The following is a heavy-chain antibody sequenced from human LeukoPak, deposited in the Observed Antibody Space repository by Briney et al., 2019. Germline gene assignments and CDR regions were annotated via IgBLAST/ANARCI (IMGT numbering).Heavy chain of an antibody. CDR3: AKLPLLYGSSGYFDY. J-gene: IGHJ4*02. CDR1: GFTFSSYA. D-gene: IGHD3-22*01. V-gene: IGHV3-23*01. CDR2: ISGSGGST. Sequence: GGSLRLSCAASGFTFSSYAMSWVRQAPGKGLEWVSAISGSGGSTYYADSVKGRFTISRDNSKNTLYLQMNSLRAEDTAVYYCAKLPLLYGSSGYFDYWGQGTLVTVFS.